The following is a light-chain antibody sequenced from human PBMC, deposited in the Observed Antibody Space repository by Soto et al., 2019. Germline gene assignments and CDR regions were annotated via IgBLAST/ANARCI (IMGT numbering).Light chain of an antibody. CDR1: QSVSSN. J-gene: IGKJ1*01. V-gene: IGKV3-15*01. Sequence: ETVMTQSPATLSVSPGERATLSCRASQSVSSNLAWYQQKPGQAPRLLIYGASTRATGIPARFSGSGSGTEXTXXISXXQXXXFAVYYCQQYTHWPRTFGQGTKVDVK. CDR3: QQYTHWPRT. CDR2: GAS.